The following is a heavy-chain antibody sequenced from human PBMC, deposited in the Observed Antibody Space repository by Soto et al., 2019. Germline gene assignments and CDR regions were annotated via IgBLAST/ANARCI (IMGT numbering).Heavy chain of an antibody. J-gene: IGHJ6*02. CDR2: INVGNGNT. Sequence: QVQLVQSGAEEKKPGASVKVSCKASGYTFTNYAIHWVRQAPGQRLEWMGWINVGNGNTKYSQKFQGRVTFTRDTSASTADVELSSLRSEDTAVYYCARRGDGMDVWGQGTTVTVYS. V-gene: IGHV1-3*05. D-gene: IGHD3-10*01. CDR1: GYTFTNYA. CDR3: ARRGDGMDV.